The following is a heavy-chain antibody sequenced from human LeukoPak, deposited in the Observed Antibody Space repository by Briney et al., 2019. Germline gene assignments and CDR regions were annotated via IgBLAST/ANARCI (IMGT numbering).Heavy chain of an antibody. CDR2: ISYDGSNK. D-gene: IGHD3-22*01. V-gene: IGHV3-30-3*01. J-gene: IGHJ3*02. CDR3: ARRYYYDSSGYYRGSDAFDI. Sequence: GASLRLSCAASGFTFSSYAMHWVRQAPGKGLEWVAVISYDGSNKYYADSVKGRFTISRDNSKNTLYLQMNSLRAEDTAVYYCARRYYYDSSGYYRGSDAFDIWGQGTMVTVSS. CDR1: GFTFSSYA.